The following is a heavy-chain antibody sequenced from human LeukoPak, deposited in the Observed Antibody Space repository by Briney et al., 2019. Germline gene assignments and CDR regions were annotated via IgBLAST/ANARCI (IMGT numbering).Heavy chain of an antibody. CDR3: AKAGSAASRAFDP. D-gene: IGHD2-8*02. V-gene: IGHV3-23*01. CDR2: ISGLGDKI. J-gene: IGHJ5*02. CDR1: GFTFSSYA. Sequence: GGSLRLSCAASGFTFSSYAMRWVRQAPGKGLEWVSGISGLGDKIDYADSVKGRFTISRDNSANTVSLQMNSLTGEDTAGYYCAKAGSAASRAFDPWGQGTLVTVSS.